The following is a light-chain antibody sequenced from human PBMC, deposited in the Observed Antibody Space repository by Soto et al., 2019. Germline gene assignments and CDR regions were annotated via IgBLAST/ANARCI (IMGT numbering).Light chain of an antibody. CDR1: SSDVGAYNS. CDR2: DVS. Sequence: QSALTQPASVXGSPGQSSTISCTGTSSDVGAYNSVAWYQHNPGKAPKLMIYDVSNRPSGVSRRFSGPKSANTASLSISGIQADDEADYYCSSYTSSSTLVFGTGTKVPVL. CDR3: SSYTSSSTLV. J-gene: IGLJ1*01. V-gene: IGLV2-14*01.